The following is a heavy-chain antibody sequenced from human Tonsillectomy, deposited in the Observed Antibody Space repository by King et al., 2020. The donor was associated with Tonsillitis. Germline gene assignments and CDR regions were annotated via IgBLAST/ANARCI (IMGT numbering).Heavy chain of an antibody. V-gene: IGHV4-59*01. Sequence: QLQESGPGLVKPSETLSLTCTVSVGSISSYYWSWIRQPPGKGLEWIGDIFYSGSPNYHPSLKSPVTISIYASKTQFSLKVNSVTAADTAVYYGARGGRGVLVKAVDYWGQGTLVTVSS. CDR3: ARGGRGVLVKAVDY. D-gene: IGHD2-8*02. J-gene: IGHJ4*02. CDR2: IFYSGSP. CDR1: VGSISSYY.